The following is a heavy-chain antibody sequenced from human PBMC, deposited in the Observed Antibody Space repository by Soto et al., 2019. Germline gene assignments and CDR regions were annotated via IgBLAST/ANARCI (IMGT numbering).Heavy chain of an antibody. D-gene: IGHD1-26*01. CDR2: IYYSGST. Sequence: QVQLQESGPGLVKPSQTLSLTCTVSGGSISSGGYYWSWIRQHPGKGLEWIGYIYYSGSTYYNPSLKSRVTISVDTSKNQFSLKLSSVTAADTSVYYCARDSSGSYPTFDYCGQGTLVTVSS. J-gene: IGHJ4*02. CDR1: GGSISSGGYY. V-gene: IGHV4-31*03. CDR3: ARDSSGSYPTFDY.